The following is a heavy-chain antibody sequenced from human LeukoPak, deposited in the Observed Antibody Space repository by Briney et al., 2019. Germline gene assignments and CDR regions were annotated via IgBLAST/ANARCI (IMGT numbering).Heavy chain of an antibody. CDR1: GFTVSNSY. D-gene: IGHD6-13*01. CDR2: IYSGGTT. CDR3: ARVRAAAGTPLFDY. J-gene: IGHJ4*02. V-gene: IGHV3-53*01. Sequence: GGSLRLSCAASGFTVSNSYVSWVRQAPGKGLEWVSGIYSGGTTYYRDSVKGRFTISRDNSKNTLYLQMNSLRAEDTAVYYCARVRAAAGTPLFDYWGQGTLVTVSS.